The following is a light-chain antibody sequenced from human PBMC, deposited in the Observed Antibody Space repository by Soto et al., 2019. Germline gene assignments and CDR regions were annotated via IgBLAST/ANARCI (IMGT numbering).Light chain of an antibody. CDR2: DVS. CDR1: SSDVGGYNY. CDR3: CSYAASNTFV. Sequence: QSVLTQHRSVSGSPGQSVTIFCTGTSSDVGGYNYVSWYQQYSGKARKVMIYDVSKRPSGVPDRFSGSKSGNTACLTISGLQAEDEADYYCCSYAASNTFVFGTRTKVTVL. J-gene: IGLJ1*01. V-gene: IGLV2-11*01.